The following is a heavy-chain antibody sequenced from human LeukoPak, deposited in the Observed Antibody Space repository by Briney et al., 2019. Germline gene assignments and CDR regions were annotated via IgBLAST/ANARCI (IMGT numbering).Heavy chain of an antibody. V-gene: IGHV3-23*01. CDR1: GFTFSSYA. CDR2: ISGSGGST. CDR3: AKGRGGYNYRTPLDY. Sequence: GGSLRLSCAASGFTFSSYAVSWVRQAPGKGLEWVSAISGSGGSTYYADSVKGRFTISRDNSKNTLYLQMNSLRAEDTAVYYCAKGRGGYNYRTPLDYWGQGTLVTVSS. J-gene: IGHJ4*02. D-gene: IGHD5-24*01.